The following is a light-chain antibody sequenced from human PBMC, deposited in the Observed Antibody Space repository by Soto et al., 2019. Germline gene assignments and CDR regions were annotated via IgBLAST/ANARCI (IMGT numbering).Light chain of an antibody. J-gene: IGKJ4*01. CDR1: RSVSSN. CDR2: GAS. CDR3: QQYNNWPF. Sequence: EIVMTQSPATLSVSPGERATLSCRARRSVSSNLAWYQQKPGQAPRLLIYGASIRATGIPARFSGSVSGTEFTLTIRSLQSEDFAVYYCQQYNNWPFFGGGTKVDIK. V-gene: IGKV3-15*01.